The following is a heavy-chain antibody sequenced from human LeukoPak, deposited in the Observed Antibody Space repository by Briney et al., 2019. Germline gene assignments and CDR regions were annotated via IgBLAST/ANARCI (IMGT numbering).Heavy chain of an antibody. CDR3: ARDHGSYYFDY. Sequence: GGSLRLSCVASGFTFSRYWIHWVRQAPGKGLVWVSSISSDGSSTSYADSVKGRFTISRDNAKNTLSLQMNSLRAEDTAVYYRARDHGSYYFDYWGQGILVTVSS. V-gene: IGHV3-74*01. J-gene: IGHJ4*02. CDR2: ISSDGSST. CDR1: GFTFSRYW. D-gene: IGHD3-10*01.